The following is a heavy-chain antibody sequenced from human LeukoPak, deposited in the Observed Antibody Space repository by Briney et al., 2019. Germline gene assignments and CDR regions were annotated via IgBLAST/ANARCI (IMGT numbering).Heavy chain of an antibody. CDR3: ARLLFGVVDY. V-gene: IGHV4-38-2*01. Sequence: PSETLSLTCAVSGYSISSGYYWGWIRQPPGKGLEWIGGIYHSGSTYYNPSLKSRVTISVDTSKNQFSLKLSSVTAADTAVYYCARLLFGVVDYWGQGTLVTVSS. J-gene: IGHJ4*02. CDR2: IYHSGST. CDR1: GYSISSGYY. D-gene: IGHD3-3*01.